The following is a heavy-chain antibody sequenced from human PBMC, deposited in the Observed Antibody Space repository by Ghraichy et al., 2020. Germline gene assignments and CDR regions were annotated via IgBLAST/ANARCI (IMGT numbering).Heavy chain of an antibody. J-gene: IGHJ4*02. CDR3: ARIGYSSSSLDY. D-gene: IGHD6-6*01. CDR2: INQDGSAR. V-gene: IGHV3-7*04. Sequence: GGSLRLSCTASGFTFPNYWMTWVRQPPGKGLEWVANINQDGSARYYVDSVKGRFTISRDNAKNSLYLQMNSLGAEDTAVYYCARIGYSSSSLDYWGQGTLVTVSS. CDR1: GFTFPNYW.